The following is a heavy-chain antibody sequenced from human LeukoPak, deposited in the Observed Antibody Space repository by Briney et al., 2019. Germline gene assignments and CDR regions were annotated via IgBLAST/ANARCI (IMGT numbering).Heavy chain of an antibody. CDR3: ARGGTASFDY. Sequence: ASVKVSCKASGYTFTGKYMHWVRQAPGQGLEWMGWINPNRGDTNYAQNFQGRVTMTRDTSISTAYMELSRLRSDDTAVYSCARGGTASFDYWGQGTLVTVSS. D-gene: IGHD1-7*01. CDR2: INPNRGDT. V-gene: IGHV1-2*02. CDR1: GYTFTGKY. J-gene: IGHJ4*02.